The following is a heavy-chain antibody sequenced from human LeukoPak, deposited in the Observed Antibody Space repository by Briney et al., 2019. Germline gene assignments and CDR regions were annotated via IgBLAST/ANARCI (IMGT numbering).Heavy chain of an antibody. CDR3: AREPLKYFDSYYGLDV. V-gene: IGHV3-74*01. Sequence: GGSLRLSCVVSGFTFRDYWMHRVRQAPGKGLVWVSRIYGDGSGTAYADSVKGRFTISRDNAKNTLYLQVNSLRAEDTAVYYCAREPLKYFDSYYGLDVWGQGTTVTVSS. J-gene: IGHJ6*02. CDR2: IYGDGSGT. CDR1: GFTFRDYW. D-gene: IGHD3-9*01.